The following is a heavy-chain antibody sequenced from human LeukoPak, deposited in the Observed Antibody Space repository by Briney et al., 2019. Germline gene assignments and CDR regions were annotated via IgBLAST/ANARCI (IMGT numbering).Heavy chain of an antibody. CDR1: GFTFSRYW. CDR2: TKQDGSER. Sequence: GGSLRLSCAASGFTFSRYWMTWVRQAPGKGLEWVANTKQDGSERYYVDSVKGRFSTSGDNAKNSLYLQMNSLRVEDTAVYYCASGPGYSYSQDWGQGTLVTVSS. V-gene: IGHV3-7*03. D-gene: IGHD5-18*01. J-gene: IGHJ4*02. CDR3: ASGPGYSYSQD.